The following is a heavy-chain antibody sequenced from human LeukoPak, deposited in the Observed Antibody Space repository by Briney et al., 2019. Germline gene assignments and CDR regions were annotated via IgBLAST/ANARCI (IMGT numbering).Heavy chain of an antibody. CDR3: ARQARDGYNPPYYFDY. CDR2: IYTSGST. J-gene: IGHJ4*02. D-gene: IGHD5-24*01. Sequence: PSETLSLTCTVSGGSISSGSYYWSWIRQPAGKGLEWIGRIYTSGSTNYNPSLKSRVTISVDTSKNQFSLKLSSVTAADTAVYYCARQARDGYNPPYYFDYWGQGTLVTVSS. V-gene: IGHV4-61*02. CDR1: GGSISSGSYY.